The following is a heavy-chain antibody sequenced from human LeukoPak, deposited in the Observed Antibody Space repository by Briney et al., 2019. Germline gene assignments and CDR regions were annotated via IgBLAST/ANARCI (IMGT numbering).Heavy chain of an antibody. CDR2: MNPNSGNT. CDR3: ARVGWIQLWFVYYYYMDV. J-gene: IGHJ6*03. V-gene: IGHV1-8*02. Sequence: GASVKVSCKASGYTFTSYGINWVRQATGQGLEWMGWMNPNSGNTGYAQKFQGRVTMTRNTSISTAYMELSSLRSEDTAVYYCARVGWIQLWFVYYYYMDVWGKGTTVTISS. CDR1: GYTFTSYG. D-gene: IGHD5-18*01.